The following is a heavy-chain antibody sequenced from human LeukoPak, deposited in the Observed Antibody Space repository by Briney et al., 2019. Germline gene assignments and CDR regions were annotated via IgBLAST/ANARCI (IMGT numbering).Heavy chain of an antibody. V-gene: IGHV4-38-2*02. CDR2: IHYSGST. CDR1: GYSISSGYY. CDR3: ARGPHLRFSFENWFDP. Sequence: SETLSLTCTVSGYSISSGYYWGWIRQPPGKGLEWIVSIHYSGSTYYNPSLKSRVTISVDTSKNQFSLRLSSVTAADTAVHYCARGPHLRFSFENWFDPWGQGTLVTVSS. D-gene: IGHD3-3*01. J-gene: IGHJ5*02.